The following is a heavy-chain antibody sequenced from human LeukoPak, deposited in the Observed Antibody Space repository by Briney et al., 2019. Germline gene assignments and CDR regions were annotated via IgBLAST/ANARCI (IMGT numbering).Heavy chain of an antibody. D-gene: IGHD2-15*01. CDR2: IYYSGST. J-gene: IGHJ4*02. CDR3: ARGYCSGGSCCLDY. Sequence: SETLSLTCTVSGGSISSSSYYWGWIRQPPGKGLEWIGSIYYSGSTYYNPSLKSRVTISVDTSKNQFSLKLSSVTAADTAVYYCARGYCSGGSCCLDYWGQGTLVTVSS. V-gene: IGHV4-39*07. CDR1: GGSISSSSYY.